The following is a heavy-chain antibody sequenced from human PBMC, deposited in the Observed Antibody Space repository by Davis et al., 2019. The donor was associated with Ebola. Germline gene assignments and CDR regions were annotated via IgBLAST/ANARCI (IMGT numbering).Heavy chain of an antibody. Sequence: ASVKVSCKASGYTFTGYYMHWVRQAPGQGLEWMGWINPNSGGTNYAQKFQGRVTMTRDTSISTAYMELSRLRSDDTAVYYCARGRLERPWNGGRTHFDYWGQGTLVTVSS. CDR3: ARGRLERPWNGGRTHFDY. J-gene: IGHJ4*02. CDR1: GYTFTGYY. V-gene: IGHV1-2*02. D-gene: IGHD1-1*01. CDR2: INPNSGGT.